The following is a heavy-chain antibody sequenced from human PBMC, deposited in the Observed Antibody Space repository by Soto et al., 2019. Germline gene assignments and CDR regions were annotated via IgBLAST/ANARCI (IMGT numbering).Heavy chain of an antibody. J-gene: IGHJ6*02. D-gene: IGHD6-13*01. CDR2: IYPGDSDT. CDR3: ARPVAAAGKSYYYYGMDV. CDR1: GHSFTSYW. V-gene: IGHV5-51*01. Sequence: GESLKISCKGSGHSFTSYWIGWVRQMPGKGLEWMGIIYPGDSDTSYSPSFKGQVTISADKSISTAYLQWSSLKASDTAMYYCARPVAAAGKSYYYYGMDVWGQGTTVTVSS.